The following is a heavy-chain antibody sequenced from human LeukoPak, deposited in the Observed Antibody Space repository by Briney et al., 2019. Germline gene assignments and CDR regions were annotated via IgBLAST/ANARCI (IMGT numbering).Heavy chain of an antibody. CDR1: GFTFSSYW. CDR3: ARESPLRFLEWSYYYYYMDV. J-gene: IGHJ6*03. V-gene: IGHV3-7*01. D-gene: IGHD3-3*01. CDR2: IKQDGSEK. Sequence: PGGSLRLSCAASGFTFSSYWMSWVRQAPGKGLEWVANIKQDGSEKYYVDSVKGRFTISRDNAKNSLYLQMNSLRAEDTAVYYCARESPLRFLEWSYYYYYMDVWGKGTTVTVSS.